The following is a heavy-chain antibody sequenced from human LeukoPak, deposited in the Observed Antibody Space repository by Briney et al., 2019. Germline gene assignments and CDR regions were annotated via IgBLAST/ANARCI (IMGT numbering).Heavy chain of an antibody. D-gene: IGHD3-10*01. V-gene: IGHV4-59*01. CDR1: GGSISSYY. J-gene: IGHJ3*02. Sequence: KPSETLSLTFTVSGGSISSYYWSWIRQPPGKGLEWIGYIYYSGSTNYNPSLKSRVTISVDTSKNQFSLKLSSVTAADTAVYYCARKGLYGSGYAFDIWGQGTMVTVSS. CDR3: ARKGLYGSGYAFDI. CDR2: IYYSGST.